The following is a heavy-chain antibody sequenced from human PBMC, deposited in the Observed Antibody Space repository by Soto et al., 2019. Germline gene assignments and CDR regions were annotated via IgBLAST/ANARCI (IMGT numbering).Heavy chain of an antibody. CDR3: ARGSVVVAATGIFDY. V-gene: IGHV4-34*01. D-gene: IGHD2-15*01. Sequence: QVQLQQWGAGLLKPSETLSLTCAVYGGSFSGYYWSWIRRPPGKGLEWIGEINHSGSTNYNPSLKSRVTISVDTSKNQFSLKLSSVTAADTAVYYCARGSVVVAATGIFDYWGQGTLVTVSS. J-gene: IGHJ4*02. CDR2: INHSGST. CDR1: GGSFSGYY.